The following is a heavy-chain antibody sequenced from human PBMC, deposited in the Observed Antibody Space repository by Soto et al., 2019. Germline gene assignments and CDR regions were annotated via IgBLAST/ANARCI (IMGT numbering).Heavy chain of an antibody. V-gene: IGHV4-59*01. Sequence: QVQLQESGPGLVKPSETLSLTCSVSGGSITSYYWSWIRQPPGKGLDWIGSIYSSGSTNCNPSLQSRLIISVDTSRNQFSLKLNSVTTADTALYFCARGLTGSPVPGEYWGHGSLVTVSS. CDR3: ARGLTGSPVPGEY. J-gene: IGHJ4*01. CDR1: GGSITSYY. D-gene: IGHD3-16*01. CDR2: IYSSGST.